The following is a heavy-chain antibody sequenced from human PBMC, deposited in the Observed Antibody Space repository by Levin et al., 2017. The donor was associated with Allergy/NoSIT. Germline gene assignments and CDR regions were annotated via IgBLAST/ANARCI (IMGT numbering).Heavy chain of an antibody. J-gene: IGHJ4*02. D-gene: IGHD6-13*01. V-gene: IGHV3-30-3*01. CDR3: ARGAESGWCVDY. Sequence: GGSLRLSCAASGFTFDGYALHWVRQAPGKGLEWVAVISHDGTNKHYADSVKGRFTISRDNSKNTLYLQMASLRSDDTAVYYCARGAESGWCVDYGGQGALVPVSS. CDR2: ISHDGTNK. CDR1: GFTFDGYA.